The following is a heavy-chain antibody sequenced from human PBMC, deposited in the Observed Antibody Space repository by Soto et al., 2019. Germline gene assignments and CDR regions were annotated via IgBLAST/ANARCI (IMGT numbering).Heavy chain of an antibody. CDR3: ASNSTTVTIYY. D-gene: IGHD4-4*01. J-gene: IGHJ4*02. Sequence: GGSLRLSCAASGFTFSDYGMSWVRQAPGKGLEWVSVIYSGGSTYYADSVKGRFTISRDNSKNTLYLQMNSLRAEDTAVYYCASNSTTVTIYYWGQGTLVTVSS. V-gene: IGHV3-66*01. CDR2: IYSGGST. CDR1: GFTFSDYG.